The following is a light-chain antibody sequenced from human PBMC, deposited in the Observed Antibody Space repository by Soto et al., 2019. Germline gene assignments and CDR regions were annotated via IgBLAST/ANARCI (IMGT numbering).Light chain of an antibody. J-gene: IGKJ1*01. Sequence: EIVLTQSPGTLSLSPGERATLSCRASQSVTSTYLAWYQQKPGQAPRLVIYGVSNMATGIPDRFTGSGSGTDISLTISRLEPEESAVYFCQHYAGLLWTFGQGTKV. CDR2: GVS. CDR1: QSVTSTY. V-gene: IGKV3-20*01. CDR3: QHYAGLLWT.